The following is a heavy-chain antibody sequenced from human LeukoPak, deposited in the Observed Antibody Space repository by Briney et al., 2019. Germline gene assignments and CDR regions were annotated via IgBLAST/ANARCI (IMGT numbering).Heavy chain of an antibody. J-gene: IGHJ3*02. D-gene: IGHD3-16*01. Sequence: GGSLRLSCAASGFTFSSYSMNWVRQAPGKGLEWVLSISSSSSYIYYADSVKGRFTISRDNAKNSLYLQMNSLRAEDTAVYYCARPITGWRVHDAFDIWGQGTMVTVSS. CDR3: ARPITGWRVHDAFDI. V-gene: IGHV3-21*01. CDR1: GFTFSSYS. CDR2: ISSSSSYI.